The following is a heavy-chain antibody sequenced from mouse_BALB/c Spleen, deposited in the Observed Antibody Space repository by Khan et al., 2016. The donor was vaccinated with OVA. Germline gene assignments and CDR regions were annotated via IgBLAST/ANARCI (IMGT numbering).Heavy chain of an antibody. CDR3: ARNYDYDEGLAY. Sequence: QVQLKQSGPGLVQPSQSLSITCTVSGFSLTTYGVHWVRQSPGKGLEWLGVIWSGGTTYYSAAFISRLSITKDNSKSQAFFKMNSLQANDTAIYYCARNYDYDEGLAYWGQGTLVTVSA. D-gene: IGHD2-4*01. CDR1: GFSLTTYG. CDR2: IWSGGTT. J-gene: IGHJ3*01. V-gene: IGHV2-2*02.